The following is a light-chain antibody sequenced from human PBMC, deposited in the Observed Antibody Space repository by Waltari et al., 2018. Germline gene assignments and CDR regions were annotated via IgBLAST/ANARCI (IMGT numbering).Light chain of an antibody. Sequence: EIVITQSPATLSVSPGDTASLSCRASQSVSSNLAWYQQKPGQAPRLLIYGAYTRATGIPARFSGSGSGTEFTLTISSLQSEDFAVYYCQQYNNWPPYTFGQGTKLEIK. CDR3: QQYNNWPPYT. V-gene: IGKV3-15*01. J-gene: IGKJ2*01. CDR1: QSVSSN. CDR2: GAY.